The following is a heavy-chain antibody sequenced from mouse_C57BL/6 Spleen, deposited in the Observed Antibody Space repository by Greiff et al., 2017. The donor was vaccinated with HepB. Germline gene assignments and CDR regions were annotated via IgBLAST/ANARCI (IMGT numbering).Heavy chain of an antibody. CDR2: ISGGGGNT. J-gene: IGHJ2*01. Sequence: EVQGVESGGGLVKPGGSLKLSCAASGFTFSSYTMSWVRQTPEKRLEWVATISGGGGNTYYPDSVKGRFTISSDNAKNTLYLQMSSLRSEDTALYYCARQTSYGNYVYWGQGTTLTVSS. CDR1: GFTFSSYT. D-gene: IGHD2-10*01. V-gene: IGHV5-9*01. CDR3: ARQTSYGNYVY.